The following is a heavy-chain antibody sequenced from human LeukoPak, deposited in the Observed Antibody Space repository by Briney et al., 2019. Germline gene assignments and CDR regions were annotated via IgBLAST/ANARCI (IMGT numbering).Heavy chain of an antibody. CDR3: ARERAAGNPSHFDY. J-gene: IGHJ4*02. CDR2: INHSGST. Sequence: PSETLSLTCAVYGGSFSGYYWSWIRQPPGKGLEWIGEINHSGSTNYNPSLKSRVTISVDTSKNQCSLKLSSVTAADTAVYYCARERAAGNPSHFDYWGQGSLVTVSS. CDR1: GGSFSGYY. V-gene: IGHV4-34*01. D-gene: IGHD6-13*01.